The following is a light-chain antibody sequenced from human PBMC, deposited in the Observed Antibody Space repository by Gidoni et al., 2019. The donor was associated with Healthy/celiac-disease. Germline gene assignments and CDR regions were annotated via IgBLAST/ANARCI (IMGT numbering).Light chain of an antibody. V-gene: IGKV2-28*01. Sequence: DIVITQSPLSLPVNPGEPASISCRSSQSLLHSNGYNYLDWYLQKPGQSPQLLIYLGSNRASGVPDRFSGSGSGTDFTLKISRVEAEDVGVYYCMQALQTPLTFGGGTKVEIK. CDR2: LGS. CDR1: QSLLHSNGYNY. CDR3: MQALQTPLT. J-gene: IGKJ4*01.